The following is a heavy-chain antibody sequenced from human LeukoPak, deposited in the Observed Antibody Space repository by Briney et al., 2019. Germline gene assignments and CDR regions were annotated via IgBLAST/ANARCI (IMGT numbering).Heavy chain of an antibody. D-gene: IGHD6-6*01. V-gene: IGHV4-38-2*02. CDR3: ARHLLTSSSPNYDY. Sequence: SETLSLTCTVSGYSISSGYYWGWIRQPPGKGLEWIGSIYHSGSTYYNPSLKSRVTISVDKSKNQFSLKLSSVTAADTAVYYCARHLLTSSSPNYDYWGQGTLVTVSS. CDR1: GYSISSGYY. CDR2: IYHSGST. J-gene: IGHJ4*02.